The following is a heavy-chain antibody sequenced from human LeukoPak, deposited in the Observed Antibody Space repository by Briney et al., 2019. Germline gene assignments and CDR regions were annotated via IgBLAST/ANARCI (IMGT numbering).Heavy chain of an antibody. CDR1: GFTFSSYW. Sequence: GGSLRLSCAASGFTFSSYWMHWVRQAPGKGLVWVSRISNDGGNTSYADSVKGRFTISRDNAKNTLYLQMNSLRVEDTAVYYCAREDIVVVPAASYYYYMDVWGKGTTVTVSS. J-gene: IGHJ6*03. V-gene: IGHV3-74*01. CDR3: AREDIVVVPAASYYYYMDV. CDR2: ISNDGGNT. D-gene: IGHD2-2*01.